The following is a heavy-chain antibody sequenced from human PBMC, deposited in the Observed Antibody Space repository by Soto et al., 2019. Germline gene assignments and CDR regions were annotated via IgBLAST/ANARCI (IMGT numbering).Heavy chain of an antibody. V-gene: IGHV3-64*01. CDR1: GFTFTSYA. CDR3: ARQWLDSYYFDY. D-gene: IGHD6-19*01. J-gene: IGHJ4*02. Sequence: EVQLVESGGGLVQPGGSLRLSSAASGFTFTSYAMHWFRQAPGKGLEYVSAISSNGGSTDYANSVKGRFTISRDNSKNSLYLQMGSLRAEDMAVYYCARQWLDSYYFDYWGQGTLVTVSS. CDR2: ISSNGGST.